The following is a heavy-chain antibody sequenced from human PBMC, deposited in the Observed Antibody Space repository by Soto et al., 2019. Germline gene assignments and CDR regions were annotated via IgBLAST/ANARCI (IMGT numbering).Heavy chain of an antibody. CDR2: IYYSGST. V-gene: IGHV4-31*03. Sequence: QVQLQESGPGLVKPSQTLSLTCTVSGGSISSGGYYWSWIRQHPGKGLEWIGYIYYSGSTYYNPSLKIRVTIAVDRSKNQFSLKLSSVTAADTAVYYCARDQYGDNWYFDLWGRGTLVTVSS. D-gene: IGHD4-17*01. J-gene: IGHJ2*01. CDR3: ARDQYGDNWYFDL. CDR1: GGSISSGGYY.